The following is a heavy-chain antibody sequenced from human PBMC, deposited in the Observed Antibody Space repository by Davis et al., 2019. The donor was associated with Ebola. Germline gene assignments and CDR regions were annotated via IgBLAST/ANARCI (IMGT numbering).Heavy chain of an antibody. J-gene: IGHJ6*02. CDR2: IYPGASDI. CDR1: GYPFTTYY. Sequence: PGGSLRLSCQGFGYPFTTYYISWVRQLPGKGLEWMGIIYPGASDIRYGPSFQGQVTFSADTSINTAYLQWSSLKASDTAMYYCARHSGGLDFWGQGTTVTVSS. CDR3: ARHSGGLDF. V-gene: IGHV5-51*01.